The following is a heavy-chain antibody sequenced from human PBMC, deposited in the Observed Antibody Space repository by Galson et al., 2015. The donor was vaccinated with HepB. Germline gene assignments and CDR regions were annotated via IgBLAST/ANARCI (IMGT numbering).Heavy chain of an antibody. J-gene: IGHJ4*02. D-gene: IGHD3-22*01. CDR3: ARALAVVNELDY. V-gene: IGHV1-3*01. Sequence: SVKVSCKASGYTFTSYAMHWVRQAPGQRLEWMGWINAGNGNTKYSQKFQGRVTITRDTSASTAYMELSSLRSEDTAVYYCARALAVVNELDYWGQGTLVTVSS. CDR1: GYTFTSYA. CDR2: INAGNGNT.